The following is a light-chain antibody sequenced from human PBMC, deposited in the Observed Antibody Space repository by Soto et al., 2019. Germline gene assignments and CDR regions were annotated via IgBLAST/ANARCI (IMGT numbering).Light chain of an antibody. CDR1: QSVSSN. J-gene: IGKJ1*01. CDR2: GSY. Sequence: EIGMTQSPATLSVSPGERATLACRASQSVSSNLAWYQQKPVQPPRILIYGSYTRSTGIPARFSGRGSGTEFTLTISSLQSEDFAVYDCQQYNNWPWTFGQGTKVEIK. CDR3: QQYNNWPWT. V-gene: IGKV3-15*01.